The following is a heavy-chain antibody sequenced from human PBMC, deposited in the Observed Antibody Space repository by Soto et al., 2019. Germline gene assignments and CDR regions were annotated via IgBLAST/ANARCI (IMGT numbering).Heavy chain of an antibody. CDR2: ISYDGSNK. CDR1: GFTFSSYA. J-gene: IGHJ3*02. CDR3: ARAEFVYYYDSSGPGDAFDI. Sequence: GGSLRLSCAASGFTFSSYAMHWVRQAPGKGLEWVAVISYDGSNKYYADSVKGRFTISRDNSKNTLYLQMNSLRAEDTAVYYCARAEFVYYYDSSGPGDAFDIWGQGTMVTVSS. D-gene: IGHD3-22*01. V-gene: IGHV3-30-3*01.